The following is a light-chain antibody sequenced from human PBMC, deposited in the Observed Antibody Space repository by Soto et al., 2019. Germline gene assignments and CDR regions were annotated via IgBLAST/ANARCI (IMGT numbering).Light chain of an antibody. J-gene: IGLJ3*02. CDR2: GNR. V-gene: IGLV1-40*01. Sequence: QSVLTQPPSVSGAPGQRVTLSCTGNTSNLGAGYDVHWYQQLPGAAPKLVIFGNRNRPSGVPERFSGSKSGTSASLAITGLQAEDEADYYCQAYDYSLTASVSGGGTKVTVL. CDR3: QAYDYSLTASV. CDR1: TSNLGAGYD.